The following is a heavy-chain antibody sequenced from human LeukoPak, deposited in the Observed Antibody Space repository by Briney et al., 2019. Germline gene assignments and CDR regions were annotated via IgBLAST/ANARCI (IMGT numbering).Heavy chain of an antibody. V-gene: IGHV1-2*02. CDR3: ARAATIFGVVPDY. D-gene: IGHD3-3*01. J-gene: IGHJ4*02. Sequence: ASVKVSCKASGYTFTGYYMHWVRQAPGQGLEWMGWINPNSGGTNYAQKFQGRVTTTRDTSISTAYMELSRLRSDDTAVYYCARAATIFGVVPDYWGQGTLVTVSS. CDR1: GYTFTGYY. CDR2: INPNSGGT.